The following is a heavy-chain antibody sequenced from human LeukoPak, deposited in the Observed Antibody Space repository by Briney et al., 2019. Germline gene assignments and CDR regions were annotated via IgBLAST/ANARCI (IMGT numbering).Heavy chain of an antibody. D-gene: IGHD3-22*01. CDR3: ARGKYYYDSSGYYSFDY. V-gene: IGHV4-4*07. Sequence: SETLSLTCTVSGGSISSYYWSWIRQPAGKGLEWIGRIYTSGSTKYNPSLKSRVTMSVDTSKNQFSLKLSSVTAADTAVYYCARGKYYYDSSGYYSFDYWGQGTLVTVSS. J-gene: IGHJ4*02. CDR1: GGSISSYY. CDR2: IYTSGST.